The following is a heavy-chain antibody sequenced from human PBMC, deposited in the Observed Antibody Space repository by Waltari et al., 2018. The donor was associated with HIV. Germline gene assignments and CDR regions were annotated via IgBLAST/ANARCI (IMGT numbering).Heavy chain of an antibody. CDR3: AKVAGRSGSYSHYDDGMDV. Sequence: HVQTVEFGGCVVQPGGSLRLSGAVFGLALRNFATTWSSPAPGKGLQGVGAICYEGDQYYADSVKGRFTIARDNSKKSLFLQMRSLRPEDSAVHYCAKVAGRSGSYSHYDDGMDVWGQGTTVTV. J-gene: IGHJ6*01. V-gene: IGHV3-30*18. D-gene: IGHD1-26*01. CDR2: ICYEGDQ. CDR1: GLALRNFA.